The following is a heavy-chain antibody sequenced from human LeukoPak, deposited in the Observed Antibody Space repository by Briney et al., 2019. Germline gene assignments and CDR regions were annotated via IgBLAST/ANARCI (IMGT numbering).Heavy chain of an antibody. J-gene: IGHJ6*02. CDR2: IYYSGST. Sequence: PETLSLTCTVSGGSISSYYWSWIRQPPGKGLEWIGYIYYSGSTNYNPSLKSRVTISVDTSKNQFSLKLSSVTAADTAVYYCAKDLGAYDFWSGYSYYYYYYGMDVWGQGTTVTVSS. CDR3: AKDLGAYDFWSGYSYYYYYYGMDV. CDR1: GGSISSYY. D-gene: IGHD3-3*01. V-gene: IGHV4-59*01.